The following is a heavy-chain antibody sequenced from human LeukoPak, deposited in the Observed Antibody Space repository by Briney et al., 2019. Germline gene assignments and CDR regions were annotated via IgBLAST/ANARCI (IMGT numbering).Heavy chain of an antibody. J-gene: IGHJ4*02. CDR2: ISGSGGST. Sequence: PGGSLRLSCAASGFTVSSNYMSWVRQAPGKGLEWVSAISGSGGSTYYADSVKGRFTISRDNSKNTLYLQMNSLRADDTAIYYCANGDYSSSSPLDYWGQGTLVTVSS. D-gene: IGHD6-6*01. CDR3: ANGDYSSSSPLDY. CDR1: GFTVSSNY. V-gene: IGHV3-23*01.